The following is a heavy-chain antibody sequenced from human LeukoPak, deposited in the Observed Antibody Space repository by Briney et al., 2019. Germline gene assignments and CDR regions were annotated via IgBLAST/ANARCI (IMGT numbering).Heavy chain of an antibody. D-gene: IGHD6-19*01. CDR3: TRVRVQGGSGWVPFDY. Sequence: GGSLGLSCAVSGFAVSDYYMTWVRQTPGKGLEWVSVIYTAGNTYYAGSVKGRFTISRDNSKNTVYLQMNSLRAEDTAIYYCTRVRVQGGSGWVPFDYWGQGTLVAVSS. V-gene: IGHV3-53*01. J-gene: IGHJ4*02. CDR2: IYTAGNT. CDR1: GFAVSDYY.